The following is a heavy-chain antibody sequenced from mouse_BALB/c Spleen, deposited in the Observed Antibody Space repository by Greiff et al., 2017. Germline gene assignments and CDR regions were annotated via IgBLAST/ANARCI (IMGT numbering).Heavy chain of an antibody. V-gene: IGHV14-1*02. CDR3: ARSGHYAMDY. J-gene: IGHJ4*01. D-gene: IGHD3-2*02. CDR1: GFNIKDYY. Sequence: EVKLQESGAELVRPGALVKLSCKASGFNIKDYYMHWVKQRPEQGLEWIGWIDPENGNTIYDPKFQGKASITADTSSNTAYLQLSSLTSEDTAVYYCARSGHYAMDYWGQGTSVTVSS. CDR2: IDPENGNT.